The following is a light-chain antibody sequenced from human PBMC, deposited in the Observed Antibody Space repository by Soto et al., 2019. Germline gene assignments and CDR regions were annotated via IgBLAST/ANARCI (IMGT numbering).Light chain of an antibody. Sequence: DIQMTQSPSSLSASVGDRVTITCRASQGISNYLAWYQQKPGKVPKLLIYAASTLQSGVPSRFSGSGSGTDFTLTISRLEPEDVAVYYRQQYGSPPPTFGQGTKVDIK. J-gene: IGKJ1*01. V-gene: IGKV1-27*01. CDR2: AAS. CDR1: QGISNY. CDR3: QQYGSPPPT.